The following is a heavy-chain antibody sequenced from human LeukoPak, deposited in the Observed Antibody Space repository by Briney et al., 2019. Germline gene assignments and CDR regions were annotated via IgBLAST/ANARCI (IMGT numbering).Heavy chain of an antibody. CDR1: GFTFSGSA. J-gene: IGHJ3*02. D-gene: IGHD1-26*01. CDR3: TRVFLKSYSDAFDI. Sequence: PGGSLRLSCAASGFTFSGSAMHWVRQASGKGLEWVGRIRNKAHNYATVYAASVKGRFTISRDDSKNATYLQMNSLKTEDTAVYYCTRVFLKSYSDAFDIWGQGTMVTVSS. CDR2: IRNKAHNYAT. V-gene: IGHV3-73*01.